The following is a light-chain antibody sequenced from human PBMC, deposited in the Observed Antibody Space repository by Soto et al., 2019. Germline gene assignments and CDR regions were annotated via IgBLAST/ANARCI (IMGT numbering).Light chain of an antibody. CDR1: QSVGTY. Sequence: VLTQSPATLSLSPGERVTLSCRASQSVGTYLAWYQQKPGQAPRLLISDASNRATGIPARFSGSGSGTDFTLTISGLEPEDFAVYYCQQHKSWPPITFGQGTRLEIK. CDR3: QQHKSWPPIT. J-gene: IGKJ5*01. V-gene: IGKV3-11*01. CDR2: DAS.